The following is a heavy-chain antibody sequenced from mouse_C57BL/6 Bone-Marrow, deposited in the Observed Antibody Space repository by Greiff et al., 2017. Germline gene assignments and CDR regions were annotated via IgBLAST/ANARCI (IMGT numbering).Heavy chain of an antibody. CDR2: INPGSGGT. Sequence: QVQLQQSGAELVRPGTSVKVSCKASGYAFTNYLIEWVKQRPGQGLEWIGVINPGSGGTNYNEKFKGKATLTADKSSSTAYMQLSSLTSEESAVYFCARDGSSPNWYFDVWRTGTTVTVSS. J-gene: IGHJ1*03. CDR1: GYAFTNYL. V-gene: IGHV1-54*01. CDR3: ARDGSSPNWYFDV. D-gene: IGHD1-1*01.